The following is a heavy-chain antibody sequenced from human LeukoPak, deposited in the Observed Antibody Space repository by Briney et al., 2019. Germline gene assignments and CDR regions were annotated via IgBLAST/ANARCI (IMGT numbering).Heavy chain of an antibody. CDR3: ARGSVVAVGMDV. CDR2: FFTGGST. Sequence: PETLSLTCTVSGGSIGSSYWSWNRQPAGQGLEWIGRFFTGGSTYYNPPLESRVTMSVDTSKNQFSLNLSSVTAADTAVYFCARGSVVAVGMDVWGQGTTVIVSS. J-gene: IGHJ6*02. V-gene: IGHV4-4*07. D-gene: IGHD2-2*01. CDR1: GGSIGSSY.